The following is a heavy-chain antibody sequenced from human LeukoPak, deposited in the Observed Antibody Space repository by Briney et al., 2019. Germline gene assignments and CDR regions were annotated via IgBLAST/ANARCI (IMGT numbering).Heavy chain of an antibody. CDR3: ATSGYSSSWYNL. CDR1: GGAFSSYA. Sequence: SVKVSCKASGGAFSSYAISWVRQAPGQGLEWMGGIIAIFGTTNYAQKFQGRVTITTDESTSTAYMEMSSLTSEDTAVYYCATSGYSSSWYNLWGQGTLVTVSS. V-gene: IGHV1-69*05. CDR2: IIAIFGTT. D-gene: IGHD2-15*01. J-gene: IGHJ5*02.